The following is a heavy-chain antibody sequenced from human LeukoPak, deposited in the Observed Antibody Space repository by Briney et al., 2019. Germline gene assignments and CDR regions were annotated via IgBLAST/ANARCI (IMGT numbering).Heavy chain of an antibody. V-gene: IGHV3-48*04. J-gene: IGHJ4*02. CDR1: GFTFSSYS. D-gene: IGHD3-3*01. CDR2: ISSSSSII. Sequence: GGSLRLSCAASGFTFSSYSINWVRQAPGKGLEWVSYISSSSSIIYYADSVKGRFTISRDNAKNSLYLQMNSLRAEDTALYYCARDDAIFGAGFDYWGQGTLVTVSS. CDR3: ARDDAIFGAGFDY.